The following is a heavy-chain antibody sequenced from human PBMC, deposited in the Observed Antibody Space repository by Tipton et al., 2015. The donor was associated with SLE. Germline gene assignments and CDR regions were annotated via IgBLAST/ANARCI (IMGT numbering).Heavy chain of an antibody. CDR3: AKEAIVGATRVWFDN. D-gene: IGHD1-26*01. Sequence: GSLRLSCVASGFTFSRYNMNWVRQAPGKGLEWVSGIIASGASTYYADSVKGRFTISRDNSRDTVYLQMNSLRAEDTAVFYCAKEAIVGATRVWFDNWGQGTLVTVSS. CDR1: GFTFSRYN. J-gene: IGHJ4*02. V-gene: IGHV3-23*01. CDR2: IIASGAST.